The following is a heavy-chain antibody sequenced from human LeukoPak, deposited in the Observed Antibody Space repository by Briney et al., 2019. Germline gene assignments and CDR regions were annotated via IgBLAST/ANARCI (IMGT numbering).Heavy chain of an antibody. D-gene: IGHD1-1*01. J-gene: IGHJ6*03. CDR2: ISAYNGNT. CDR1: GYTFTSYG. V-gene: IGHV1-18*01. CDR3: ARVGSLMERRWYYYYYMDV. Sequence: GASVKVSCKASGYTFTSYGISWVRQAPGQGLEWMGWISAYNGNTNYAQKLQGRVTMTTDTSTSTAYMELRSLRSDDTAVYYCARVGSLMERRWYYYYYMDVWGKGTTATVSS.